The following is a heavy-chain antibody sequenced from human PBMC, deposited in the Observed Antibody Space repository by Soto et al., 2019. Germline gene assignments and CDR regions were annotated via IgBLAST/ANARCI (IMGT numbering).Heavy chain of an antibody. Sequence: GSLSLSCAASGLNLSSYEMNWVRQAPGKGLEWVSYISSSGSTIYYADSVKGRFTISRDNAKNSLYLQMNSLRAEDTAVYYCARESYYDSSGYSLVFDYWGQGTLVTVSS. V-gene: IGHV3-48*03. CDR3: ARESYYDSSGYSLVFDY. CDR1: GLNLSSYE. J-gene: IGHJ4*02. CDR2: ISSSGSTI. D-gene: IGHD3-22*01.